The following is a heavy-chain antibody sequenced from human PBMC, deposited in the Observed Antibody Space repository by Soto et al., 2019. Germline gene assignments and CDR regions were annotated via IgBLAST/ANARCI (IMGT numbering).Heavy chain of an antibody. D-gene: IGHD2-2*01. J-gene: IGHJ3*02. CDR2: IKQDGSEK. CDR3: LVVPAAIVAFDI. Sequence: EVQLVESGGGLVQPGGSLRLSCAASGFTFSSYWMSWVRQAPGKGLEWVANIKQDGSEKYYVDSVKGRFTISRDNAENSLYLQMNSLRAVDTAVYYCLVVPAAIVAFDIWGQGTMVTVSS. V-gene: IGHV3-7*05. CDR1: GFTFSSYW.